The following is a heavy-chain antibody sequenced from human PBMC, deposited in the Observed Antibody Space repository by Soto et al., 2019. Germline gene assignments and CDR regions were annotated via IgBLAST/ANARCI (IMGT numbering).Heavy chain of an antibody. D-gene: IGHD3-10*01. CDR1: GFTFSSYS. J-gene: IGHJ6*03. CDR3: ARDGNYYGSGTSYYMDV. V-gene: IGHV3-21*01. CDR2: ISSSSSYI. Sequence: EVQLVESGGGLVQPGGSLRLSCAASGFTFSSYSMNWVRQAPGKGLEWVSSISSSSSYIYYADSVKGRFTISRDNAKNSLYLQMNSLRAEDTAVYYCARDGNYYGSGTSYYMDVWGKGTTVTVSS.